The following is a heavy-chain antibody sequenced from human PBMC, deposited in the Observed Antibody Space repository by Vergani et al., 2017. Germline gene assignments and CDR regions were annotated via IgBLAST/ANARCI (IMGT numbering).Heavy chain of an antibody. CDR3: ARGKHYYDCWSGTENYYYYYMDV. CDR2: IIPIFGTA. CDR1: GGTFSSYA. J-gene: IGHJ6*03. Sequence: QVQLVQSGAEVKKPGSSVKVSCKASGGTFSSYAISWVRQAPGQGLEWMGGIIPIFGTANYAQKFQGRVTITADKSTSTAYMELSSLRSEDTAVYYCARGKHYYDCWSGTENYYYYYMDVWGKGTTVTVSS. D-gene: IGHD3-3*01. V-gene: IGHV1-69*06.